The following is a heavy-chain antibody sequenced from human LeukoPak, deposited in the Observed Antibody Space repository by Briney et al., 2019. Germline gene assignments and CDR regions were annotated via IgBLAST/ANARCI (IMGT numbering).Heavy chain of an antibody. CDR3: ARGDFWSGWYYYMDV. V-gene: IGHV3-53*01. J-gene: IGHJ6*03. Sequence: GGSLRLSCAASGFTVSSNYMSWVRQAPGKGLEWVSVIYSGGSTYYADSVKGRFTISRDNSKNTLYLQMNSLRAEDTAVYYCARGDFWSGWYYYMDVWGKGTTVTVSS. CDR2: IYSGGST. D-gene: IGHD3-3*01. CDR1: GFTVSSNY.